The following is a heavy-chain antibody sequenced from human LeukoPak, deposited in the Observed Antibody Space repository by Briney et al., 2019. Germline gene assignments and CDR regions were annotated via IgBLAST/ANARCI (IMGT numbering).Heavy chain of an antibody. Sequence: GFLRIFRAGPGINLCHFGINWGRPASGKGPELGLAFRGSGGSTYYADSVKGRFTISRDNSKNTLYLQMNSLRAEDTAVYYCAKDDGRSSGWYSESGAYWGQGTLVTVSS. J-gene: IGHJ4*02. CDR2: FRGSGGST. V-gene: IGHV3-23*01. D-gene: IGHD6-19*01. CDR1: GINLCHFG. CDR3: AKDDGRSSGWYSESGAY.